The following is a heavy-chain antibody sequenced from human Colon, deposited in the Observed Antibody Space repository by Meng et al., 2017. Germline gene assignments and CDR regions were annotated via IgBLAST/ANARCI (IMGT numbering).Heavy chain of an antibody. CDR2: IKDDGSTT. V-gene: IGHV3-74*01. CDR1: GFAISGYW. Sequence: VEDGGGSGRTGGSSGLVGSSSGFAISGYWMHWVRQARGKGLEWVSRIKDDGSTTAYADSVKGRFTISRDIAKNTLYLQMNSLRVEDTAVYHCAKSDWLDPWGQGTLVTVSS. J-gene: IGHJ5*02. CDR3: AKSDWLDP.